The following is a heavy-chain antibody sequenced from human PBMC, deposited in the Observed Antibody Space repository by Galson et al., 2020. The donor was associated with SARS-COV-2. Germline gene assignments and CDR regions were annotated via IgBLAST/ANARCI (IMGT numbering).Heavy chain of an antibody. V-gene: IGHV3-33*01. CDR1: GFTFSSYG. D-gene: IGHD5-18*01. CDR2: IWYDGSNK. J-gene: IGHJ4*02. Sequence: GGSLRLSCAASGFTFSSYGMHWVRQAPGKGLEWVAVIWYDGSNKYYADSVKGRFTISRDNSKNTLYLQMNSLRAEDTAVYYCARDQIGYSYGLDYWGQGTLVTVSS. CDR3: ARDQIGYSYGLDY.